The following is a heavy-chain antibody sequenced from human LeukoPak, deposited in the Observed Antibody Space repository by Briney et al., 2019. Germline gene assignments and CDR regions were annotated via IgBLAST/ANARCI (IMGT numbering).Heavy chain of an antibody. CDR1: GFTFSSYW. J-gene: IGHJ2*01. CDR3: ARDQGSMIVVQTTNWYFDL. D-gene: IGHD3-22*01. CDR2: IKQDGSEK. V-gene: IGHV3-7*01. Sequence: PGGSLRLSCAASGFTFSSYWMSWVRQAPGKGLEWVANIKQDGSEKYYVDSVKGRFTISRDNAKNSLYLQINSLRAEDTAVYYCARDQGSMIVVQTTNWYFDLWGRGTLVTVSS.